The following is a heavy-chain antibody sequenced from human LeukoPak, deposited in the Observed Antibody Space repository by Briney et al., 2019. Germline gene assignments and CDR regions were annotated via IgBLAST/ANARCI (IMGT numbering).Heavy chain of an antibody. V-gene: IGHV3-23*01. J-gene: IGHJ4*02. CDR2: ISGSGGST. Sequence: QSGGSLRLSCAASGFTFSSYAMSWVRQAPGKGLEWVSAISGSGGSTYYADSVKGRFTISRDNSKNTLYLQMNSLRAEDTAVYYCAKDSVSYYDSGLSHYWGQGTLVTVSS. CDR1: GFTFSSYA. D-gene: IGHD3-22*01. CDR3: AKDSVSYYDSGLSHY.